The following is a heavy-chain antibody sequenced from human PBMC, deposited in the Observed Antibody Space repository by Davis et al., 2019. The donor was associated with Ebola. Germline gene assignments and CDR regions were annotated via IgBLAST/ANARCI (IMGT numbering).Heavy chain of an antibody. J-gene: IGHJ4*02. CDR1: GFTFSDYY. D-gene: IGHD3-10*01. CDR2: ISSSSSYT. V-gene: IGHV3-11*06. Sequence: GESLKISCAASGFTFSDYYMSWIRQAPGKGLEWVSYISSSSSYTNYADSVKGRFTISRDNAKNSLYLQMNSLRAEDTAVYYCAREKGSGLLLISEDFDYWGQGTLVTVSS. CDR3: AREKGSGLLLISEDFDY.